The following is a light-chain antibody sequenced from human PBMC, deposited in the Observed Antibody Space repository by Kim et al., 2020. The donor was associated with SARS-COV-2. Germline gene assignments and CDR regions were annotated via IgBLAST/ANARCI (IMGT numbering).Light chain of an antibody. CDR1: SSNIGINT. Sequence: QSVLTQPPSASGTPGQRVTISCSGSSSNIGINTVNWYQHLPGTAHKLVIYINNQRPSGVPDRFSGSKAGTSASLAISGLQSEDEADYYCVAWDDSLNGPVFGGGTQLTVL. J-gene: IGLJ2*01. CDR2: INN. V-gene: IGLV1-44*01. CDR3: VAWDDSLNGPV.